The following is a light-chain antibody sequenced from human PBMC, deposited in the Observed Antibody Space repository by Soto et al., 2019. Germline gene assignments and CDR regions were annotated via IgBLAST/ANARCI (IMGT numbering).Light chain of an antibody. J-gene: IGLJ2*01. CDR3: QTWGTGIMV. CDR1: SGNSSYA. CDR2: LNSDGSH. V-gene: IGLV4-69*01. Sequence: QSVLTQSPSASASLGASVKLTCTLSSGNSSYAIAWHQQQPEQGPRYLMKLNSDGSHSKGDGIPDRFSGSSSGAERYLTIPSLQSEDEADYYCQTWGTGIMVFGGGTKLTVL.